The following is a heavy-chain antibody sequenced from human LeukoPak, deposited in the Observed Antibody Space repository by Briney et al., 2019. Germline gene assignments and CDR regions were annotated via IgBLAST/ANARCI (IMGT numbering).Heavy chain of an antibody. CDR2: INHSGST. CDR1: GGSFSGYY. D-gene: IGHD3-3*01. J-gene: IGHJ6*02. V-gene: IGHV4-34*01. Sequence: SETLSLTCAVYGGSFSGYYWSWIRQPPGKGLEWIGEINHSGSTNYNPSLKSRVTISIDTSKNQFSLKLSSVTAADTAVYYCARGGTSSGYYTGIRYYYGMAVWGQGTTVTVSS. CDR3: ARGGTSSGYYTGIRYYYGMAV.